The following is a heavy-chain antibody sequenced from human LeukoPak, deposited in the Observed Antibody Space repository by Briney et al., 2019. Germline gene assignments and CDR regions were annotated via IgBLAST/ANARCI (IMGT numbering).Heavy chain of an antibody. J-gene: IGHJ4*02. CDR1: GFTFSSYW. CDR3: ARDGRAWYY. D-gene: IGHD1-14*01. V-gene: IGHV3-7*03. Sequence: GGSLRLSCAASGFTFSSYWRSWVRQAPGKGLEWVANIKQDGSEKYYVDSVKGRFTVSRDNAKNSLYLQMNSLGAEDTAVYYCARDGRAWYYWGQGTLVTVSS. CDR2: IKQDGSEK.